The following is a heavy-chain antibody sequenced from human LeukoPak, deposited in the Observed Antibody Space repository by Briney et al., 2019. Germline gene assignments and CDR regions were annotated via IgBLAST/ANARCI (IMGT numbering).Heavy chain of an antibody. V-gene: IGHV4-34*01. Sequence: PSETLSLTCAVYGGSFSGYYWSWIRQPPGKGLEWIGEINHSGSTNYNPSLKSRVTISVDMSKNRFSLKLSSVTAADTAVYYCARNDILTGYRRYYYYGMDVWGQGTTVTVSS. J-gene: IGHJ6*02. CDR1: GGSFSGYY. D-gene: IGHD3-9*01. CDR3: ARNDILTGYRRYYYYGMDV. CDR2: INHSGST.